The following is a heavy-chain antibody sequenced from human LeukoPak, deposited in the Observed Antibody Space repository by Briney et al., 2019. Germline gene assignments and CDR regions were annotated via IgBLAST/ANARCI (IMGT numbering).Heavy chain of an antibody. V-gene: IGHV1-69*04. D-gene: IGHD3-10*01. CDR3: ASERGATQYFDY. CDR1: GGTFSSYA. Sequence: SVKVSCKASGGTFSSYAISWVRQAPGQGLEWMGRIIPMLDIQNYAQKFQGRVTITADKSTSTAYMELSSLRSEDTAVYYCASERGATQYFDYWGQGTLVTVSS. J-gene: IGHJ4*02. CDR2: IIPMLDIQ.